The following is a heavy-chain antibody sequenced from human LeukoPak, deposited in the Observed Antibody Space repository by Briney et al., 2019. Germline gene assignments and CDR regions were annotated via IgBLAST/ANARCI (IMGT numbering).Heavy chain of an antibody. J-gene: IGHJ4*02. D-gene: IGHD3-22*01. CDR1: GFTFSSYL. CDR2: IKPDGSEK. CDR3: ARDFYDSSGYYHGGY. V-gene: IGHV3-7*01. Sequence: GGSLRLSCAASGFTFSSYLMSWVRHAPGKGLEWVAYIKPDGSEKDYVDTVKGRFTISRDNDKNSLYLQMNSLRAEDTAVYYRARDFYDSSGYYHGGYWGQGTLVTVSA.